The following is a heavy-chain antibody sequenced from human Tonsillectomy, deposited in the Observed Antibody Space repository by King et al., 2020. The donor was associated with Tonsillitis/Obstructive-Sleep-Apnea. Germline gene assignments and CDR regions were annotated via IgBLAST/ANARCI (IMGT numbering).Heavy chain of an antibody. Sequence: TLKESGPTLVKPTQTLTLTCTFSGFYLSTSGVGVGWIRQPPGEALEWLALIYWDDDKRYRPSLKSRLTITKETYNNQVVLTMTNMDPVDTATYYCAHGKTSMSFDDWGQGTLVTGSS. CDR2: IYWDDDK. V-gene: IGHV2-5*02. D-gene: IGHD5-18*01. CDR1: GFYLSTSGVG. J-gene: IGHJ4*02. CDR3: AHGKTSMSFDD.